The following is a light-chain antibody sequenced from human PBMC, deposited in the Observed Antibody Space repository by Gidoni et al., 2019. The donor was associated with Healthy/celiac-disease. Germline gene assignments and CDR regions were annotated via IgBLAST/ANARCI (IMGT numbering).Light chain of an antibody. CDR3: QQLNSYPSLT. CDR1: PGISSY. CDR2: AAS. Sequence: IQLTQSPSSLSASVGDRVTITCRASPGISSYLAWYQQKPGKAPKLLIYAASTLQSGVPSRFSCSGSGTDFTLTISSLQPEDFATYYCQQLNSYPSLTFXGXTKVEIK. V-gene: IGKV1-9*01. J-gene: IGKJ4*01.